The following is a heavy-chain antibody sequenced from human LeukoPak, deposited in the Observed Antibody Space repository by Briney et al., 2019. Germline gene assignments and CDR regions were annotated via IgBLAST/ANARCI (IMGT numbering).Heavy chain of an antibody. Sequence: GGSLRLSCAASGFTFSSYAMHWVRQAPGKGLEWVAVVSYDGSNKYYADSVKGRFTISRDNSKNTLYLDMNSLRAEDTAVYYCARDRSGYYIGGYFDYWGQGTLVTVSS. V-gene: IGHV3-30*04. D-gene: IGHD3-9*01. CDR2: VSYDGSNK. CDR3: ARDRSGYYIGGYFDY. J-gene: IGHJ4*02. CDR1: GFTFSSYA.